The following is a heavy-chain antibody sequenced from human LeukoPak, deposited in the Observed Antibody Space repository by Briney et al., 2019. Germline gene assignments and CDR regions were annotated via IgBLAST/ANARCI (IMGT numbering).Heavy chain of an antibody. D-gene: IGHD1-26*01. J-gene: IGHJ4*02. Sequence: GGSLRLSCAASGFTFSTYWMAWVRQAPGKGLEWVANIKGDESAKHQADSVKGRFTISRDNAQNSVYLHMRSLRGEDTAVYYCARDVGGSLDYWGQGTLVTASS. CDR3: ARDVGGSLDY. V-gene: IGHV3-7*01. CDR2: IKGDESAK. CDR1: GFTFSTYW.